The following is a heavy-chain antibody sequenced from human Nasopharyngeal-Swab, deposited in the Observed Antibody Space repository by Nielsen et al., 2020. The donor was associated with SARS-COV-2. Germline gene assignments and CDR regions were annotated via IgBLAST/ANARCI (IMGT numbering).Heavy chain of an antibody. CDR1: GASFTTYS. D-gene: IGHD4-17*01. J-gene: IGHJ4*02. CDR3: ARGRYYGDYDY. Sequence: SETLSLTCALYGASFTTYSWIWIRQPPGKGLEWIGEINHIGSTNYNTYNPSLNSRVTISLATSKNQFSLTLTSVTAADTAIYFCARGRYYGDYDYWGQGALVTVSS. V-gene: IGHV4-34*01. CDR2: INHIGST.